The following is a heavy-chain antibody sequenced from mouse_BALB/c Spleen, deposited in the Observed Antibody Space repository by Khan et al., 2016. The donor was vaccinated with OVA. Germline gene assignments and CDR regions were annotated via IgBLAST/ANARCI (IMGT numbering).Heavy chain of an antibody. CDR2: ISDGGSYT. D-gene: IGHD2-1*01. CDR1: GFTFSDYY. J-gene: IGHJ3*01. Sequence: EVERVESGGGLVKPGGSRKLSCAASGFTFSDYYMYWVRQTPEKRLEWVATISDGGSYTYYRDSVKGRFTISRADAKNNLYLQMNSLKSEDTAIYYCERGYYGSPFSYWGPGTLVTVSA. CDR3: ERGYYGSPFSY. V-gene: IGHV5-4*02.